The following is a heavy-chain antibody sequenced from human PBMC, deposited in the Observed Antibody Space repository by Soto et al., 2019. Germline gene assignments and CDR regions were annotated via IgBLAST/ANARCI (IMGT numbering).Heavy chain of an antibody. D-gene: IGHD4-17*01. J-gene: IGHJ6*02. CDR1: GGSVNNANYF. Sequence: QVRVEESGPGLVKPSETLSLICSVSGGSVNNANYFWNWIRHHPENGLEWIGYIYYSGSTRYNPSFMTRATLSIDTSKNQFYLRLHSVTVADTAVYFWARDADYGGSRGGMDVWGRGTTVTVSS. CDR3: ARDADYGGSRGGMDV. CDR2: IYYSGST. V-gene: IGHV4-31*03.